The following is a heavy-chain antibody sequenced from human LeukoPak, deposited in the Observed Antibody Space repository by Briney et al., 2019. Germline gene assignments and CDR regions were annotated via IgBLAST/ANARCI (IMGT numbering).Heavy chain of an antibody. D-gene: IGHD1-26*01. J-gene: IGHJ3*02. CDR2: ITSYGSST. CDR1: GFTFSSLW. CDR3: ARAGEGLQSYGFDM. V-gene: IGHV3-74*01. Sequence: PRRSLRLSCAASGFTFSSLWMDWVRQGPGEGLGWVSRITSYGSSTTYADSVNGRFTISRDNAKNTLYLQMNNLRAQDTAVYYCARAGEGLQSYGFDMWGQGTKVSVST.